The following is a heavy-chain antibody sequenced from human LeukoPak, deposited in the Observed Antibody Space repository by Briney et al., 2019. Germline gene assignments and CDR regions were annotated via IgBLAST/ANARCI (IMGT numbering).Heavy chain of an antibody. Sequence: SCKASGYTFTSYAMHWVRQAPGKGLEWVAVISYDGSNKYYADSVKGRFTTSRDNSKNTLYLQMNSLRAEDTAVYYCARDREYQLDYWGQGTLVTVSS. D-gene: IGHD2-2*01. CDR3: ARDREYQLDY. V-gene: IGHV3-30*04. CDR2: ISYDGSNK. CDR1: GYTFTSYA. J-gene: IGHJ4*02.